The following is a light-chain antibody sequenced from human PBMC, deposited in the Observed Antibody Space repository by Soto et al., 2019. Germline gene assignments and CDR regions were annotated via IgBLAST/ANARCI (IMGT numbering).Light chain of an antibody. J-gene: IGLJ2*01. CDR2: NTY. CDR1: SGSVSTSYY. CDR3: VLYMGSGISV. V-gene: IGLV8-61*01. Sequence: QTVVTQEPSFSVSPGGTVTLTCGLSSGSVSTSYYPSWYQQTSGQSPRALIYNTYTRSSGVPDRFSGSILGNKAALTITGAQADDESDYYCVLYMGSGISVFGGGTKLTVL.